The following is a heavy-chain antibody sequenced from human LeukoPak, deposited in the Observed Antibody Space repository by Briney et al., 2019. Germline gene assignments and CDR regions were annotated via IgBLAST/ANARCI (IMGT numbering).Heavy chain of an antibody. J-gene: IGHJ5*02. V-gene: IGHV4-4*09. D-gene: IGHD2-21*01. CDR1: GGSISSYY. CDR2: IFTSGWT. CDR3: ATSHDVKTAPYDL. Sequence: SETLSLTCTVSGGSISSYYWSWVRQSPGKGLEWIGYIFTSGWTDYNPSLKSRVTMSVDTSKNQLSMEMRFLTDADTAVYYCATSHDVKTAPYDLWGQGTLVTVSS.